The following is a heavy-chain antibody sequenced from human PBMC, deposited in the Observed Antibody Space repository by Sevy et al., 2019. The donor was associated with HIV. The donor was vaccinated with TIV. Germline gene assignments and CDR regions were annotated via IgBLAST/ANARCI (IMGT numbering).Heavy chain of an antibody. J-gene: IGHJ4*02. V-gene: IGHV4-59*01. CDR1: GGSISSYY. Sequence: SETLSLTCTVSGGSISSYYWSWIRQPPGKGLEWIGYIYYSGSTNYNPSLKSRVTISVDTSKNQFSLKLGSVTAADTAVYYCAREDTAMAYFDYWGQGTLVTVSS. CDR2: IYYSGST. D-gene: IGHD5-18*01. CDR3: AREDTAMAYFDY.